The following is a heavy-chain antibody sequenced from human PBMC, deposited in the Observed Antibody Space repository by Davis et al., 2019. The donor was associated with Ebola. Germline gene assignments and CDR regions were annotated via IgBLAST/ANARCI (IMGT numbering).Heavy chain of an antibody. V-gene: IGHV3-7*03. CDR1: GFTFSSYW. J-gene: IGHJ4*02. Sequence: GESLKISCAASGFTFSSYWMSWVRQAPGKGLEWVANIKQDGSDTYYVDSMKGRFTISRDNAKNSLFLQMNSLRAEDTAVYYCARDHAVAATDYWGQGTLVTVSS. D-gene: IGHD1-26*01. CDR3: ARDHAVAATDY. CDR2: IKQDGSDT.